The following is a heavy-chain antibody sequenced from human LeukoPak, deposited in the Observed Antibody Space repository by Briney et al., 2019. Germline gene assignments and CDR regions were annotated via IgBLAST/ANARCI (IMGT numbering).Heavy chain of an antibody. V-gene: IGHV6-1*01. CDR2: TYYRSKRYY. D-gene: IGHD4-23*01. Sequence: QTLSLTCAISGYSLSSNSAAWNWIRQSPSRGLEWLGSTYYRSKRYYDYAVSVNSRITINPDTAKSQFSLQLNYVTPEDTAVYYCARMTTVVTRAYDYWGQGSLVTVSS. CDR1: GYSLSSNSAA. CDR3: ARMTTVVTRAYDY. J-gene: IGHJ4*02.